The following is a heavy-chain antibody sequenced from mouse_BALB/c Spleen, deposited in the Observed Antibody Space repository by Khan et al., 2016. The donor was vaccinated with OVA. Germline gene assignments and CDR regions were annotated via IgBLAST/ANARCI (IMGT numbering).Heavy chain of an antibody. J-gene: IGHJ4*01. CDR2: IWGGGTT. V-gene: IGHV2-6-5*01. D-gene: IGHD2-10*02. Sequence: QVQLKDSGPGLVAPSQNLSITCTVSGFSLTDYGVSWIRQPPGKGLEWLGVIWGGGTTYSNSALKSRLSISKDNSKSQVFLKMNSLQTDDTAMYYGAKGVWSYYVALDYWGQGASVTVSS. CDR3: AKGVWSYYVALDY. CDR1: GFSLTDYG.